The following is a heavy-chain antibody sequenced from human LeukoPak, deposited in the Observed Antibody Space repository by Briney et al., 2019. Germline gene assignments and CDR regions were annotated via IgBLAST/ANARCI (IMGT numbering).Heavy chain of an antibody. CDR1: GYTFTSHG. CDR2: ITVNNGYT. V-gene: IGHV1-18*01. Sequence: ASVKVSCKAAGYTFTSHGFIWLRQAPGQGLEWMGWITVNNGYTKYAQELQGRVTMTTDTSTSTAYMELRSLKSDDTAVYYCAKVHCISTNCNHIWTYFDYWGQGTLVTVSS. J-gene: IGHJ4*02. D-gene: IGHD2-2*01. CDR3: AKVHCISTNCNHIWTYFDY.